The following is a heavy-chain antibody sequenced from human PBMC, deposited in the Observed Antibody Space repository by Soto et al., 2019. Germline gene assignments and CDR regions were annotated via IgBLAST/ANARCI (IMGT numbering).Heavy chain of an antibody. Sequence: PSETLSLTCTVSGGSITGYYWSWIRQPPGKGPEWIGNIHYSGRTNYNPSLKSRVTISVDTSKNQFSLRLSSVTAAETAVYYCARHSYYSNPLRFDPWGQGTLVTVSS. D-gene: IGHD4-4*01. V-gene: IGHV4-59*08. CDR3: ARHSYYSNPLRFDP. CDR2: IHYSGRT. J-gene: IGHJ5*02. CDR1: GGSITGYY.